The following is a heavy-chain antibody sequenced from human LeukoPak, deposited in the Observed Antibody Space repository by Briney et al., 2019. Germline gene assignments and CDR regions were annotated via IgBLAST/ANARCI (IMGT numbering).Heavy chain of an antibody. Sequence: ASVKVSCKASGYTFTGYYMHWVRQAPGQGLEWMAWINPNSGDTNFAQKFQGRVTMTRDMSISTVYMELSRLRSDDTAVFFCARGYYDSSDFEYFQHWGQGTLVTVSS. D-gene: IGHD3-22*01. J-gene: IGHJ1*01. CDR3: ARGYYDSSDFEYFQH. CDR1: GYTFTGYY. CDR2: INPNSGDT. V-gene: IGHV1-2*02.